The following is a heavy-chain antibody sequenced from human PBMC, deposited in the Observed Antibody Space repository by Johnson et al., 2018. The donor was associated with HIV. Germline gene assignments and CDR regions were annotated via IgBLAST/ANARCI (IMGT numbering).Heavy chain of an antibody. V-gene: IGHV3-7*01. CDR1: GFTFSNAW. CDR2: IKQDGSEK. CDR3: ARLPSGYSRDAFDI. D-gene: IGHD5-18*01. Sequence: EVQLVESGGGLVKPGGSLRLSCAASGFTFSNAWMSWVRQAPGKGLEWVANIKQDGSEKYYVDSVKGRFTISRDNAKNSLYLQMNSLRPEDTAVYYCARLPSGYSRDAFDIWGQGTMVTVSS. J-gene: IGHJ3*02.